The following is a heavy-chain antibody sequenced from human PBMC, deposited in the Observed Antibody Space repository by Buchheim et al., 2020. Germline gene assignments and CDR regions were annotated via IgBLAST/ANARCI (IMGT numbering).Heavy chain of an antibody. CDR2: IYYSGST. V-gene: IGHV4-59*01. J-gene: IGHJ6*02. CDR1: GDSMSNYY. CDR3: ARGWSATYYYGLDV. D-gene: IGHD2-15*01. Sequence: QVQLQESGPGLVKSSETLSLTCTVSGDSMSNYYWSWIRQPPGKGLEWIGYIYYSGSTSYNPSLKSRVTIAVDTPKSQFSLKVNSVTAADTAVYYCARGWSATYYYGLDVWGQGTT.